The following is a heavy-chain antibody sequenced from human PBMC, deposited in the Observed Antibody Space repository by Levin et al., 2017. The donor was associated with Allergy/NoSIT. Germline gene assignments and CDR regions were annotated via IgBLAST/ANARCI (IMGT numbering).Heavy chain of an antibody. CDR1: GFTFSSYS. D-gene: IGHD6-13*01. J-gene: IGHJ4*02. CDR2: ISSSSSYI. CDR3: ARAYSSSWYYFDY. V-gene: IGHV3-21*01. Sequence: GESLKISCAASGFTFSSYSMIWVRQAPGKGLEWVSSISSSSSYIYYADSVKGRFTISRDNAKNSLYLQMNSLRAEDTAVYYCARAYSSSWYYFDYWGQGTLVTVSS.